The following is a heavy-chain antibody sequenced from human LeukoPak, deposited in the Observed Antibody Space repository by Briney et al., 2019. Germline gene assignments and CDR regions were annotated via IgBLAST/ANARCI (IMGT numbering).Heavy chain of an antibody. J-gene: IGHJ3*02. V-gene: IGHV1-69*05. Sequence: ASVKVSCKASGGTFSSYAISWVRQAPGQGLEWMGGIIPIFGTANYAQKFQGRVTNTTDESTSTAYMELSSLRSGDTAVYYCARGSAEAFDIWGQGTMVTVSS. CDR2: IIPIFGTA. CDR1: GGTFSSYA. CDR3: ARGSAEAFDI.